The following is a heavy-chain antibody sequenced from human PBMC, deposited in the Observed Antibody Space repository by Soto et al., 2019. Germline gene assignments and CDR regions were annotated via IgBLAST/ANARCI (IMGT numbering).Heavy chain of an antibody. J-gene: IGHJ4*02. CDR3: AKELDGYNPFDY. CDR1: GFTFSSYG. CDR2: ISNDGSKI. D-gene: IGHD5-12*01. V-gene: IGHV3-30*18. Sequence: QVQLVESGGGVVQPGRSLRLSCAASGFTFSSYGMHWVRRAPGRGLEWVAVISNDGSKIYYADSVKGRFTISRDNSKNTLYLQMTSLRAEDTAVYYCAKELDGYNPFDYWGQGTLVTVSS.